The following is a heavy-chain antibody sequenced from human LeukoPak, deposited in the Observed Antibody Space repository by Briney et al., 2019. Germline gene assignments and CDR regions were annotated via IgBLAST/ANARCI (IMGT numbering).Heavy chain of an antibody. CDR2: INPNSGGT. CDR3: ARGPYDSSGYYYVPDFDY. Sequence: GASVKVSCKASGYTFIGYYVHWVRQAPGQGLEWMGWINPNSGGTNYAQKFQGRVTMTRDTSISTAYMELSRLRSDGTAVYYCARGPYDSSGYYYVPDFDYWGQGTLVTVSS. J-gene: IGHJ4*02. D-gene: IGHD3-22*01. V-gene: IGHV1-2*02. CDR1: GYTFIGYY.